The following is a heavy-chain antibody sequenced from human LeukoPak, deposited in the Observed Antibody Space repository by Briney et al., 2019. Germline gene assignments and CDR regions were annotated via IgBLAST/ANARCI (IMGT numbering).Heavy chain of an antibody. CDR3: ARVLKMATIFDY. J-gene: IGHJ4*02. D-gene: IGHD5-24*01. V-gene: IGHV4-34*01. CDR2: INHSGST. CDR1: GGSFSGYY. Sequence: PSETLSLTCAVYGGSFSGYYWSWIRQPPGKGLEWIGEINHSGSTNYNPSLKSRVTISVDTSKNQFSLKLSSVTAADTAVYYCARVLKMATIFDYWGQGTLVTVSS.